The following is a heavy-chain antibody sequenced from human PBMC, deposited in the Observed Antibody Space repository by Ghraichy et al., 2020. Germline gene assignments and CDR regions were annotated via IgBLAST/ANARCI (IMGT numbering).Heavy chain of an antibody. D-gene: IGHD6-6*01. V-gene: IGHV1-8*01. CDR1: GYTFTSYD. J-gene: IGHJ6*02. CDR2: MNPNSGNT. CDR3: ARTRSSRPSYYYYYGMDV. Sequence: ASVKVSCKASGYTFTSYDINWVRQATGQGLEWMGWMNPNSGNTGYAQKFQGRVTMTRNTTISTAYMELSSLRSEDTAVYYCARTRSSRPSYYYYYGMDVWGQGTTVTVSS.